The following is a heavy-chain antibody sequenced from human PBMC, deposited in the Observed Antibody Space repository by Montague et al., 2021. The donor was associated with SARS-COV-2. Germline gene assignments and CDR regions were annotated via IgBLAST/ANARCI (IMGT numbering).Heavy chain of an antibody. CDR3: SRDGRHY. CDR2: ISSSSSYI. D-gene: IGHD2-15*01. J-gene: IGHJ4*02. V-gene: IGHV3-21*01. Sequence: SLRLYCAASGFTFSSYSMTWVRQAPGKGLEWVSSISSSSSYIYCADSVKVRFTISRDNAKNSLYLQMNSLRAEDTAVYYWSRDGRHYWGQGTLVTVSS. CDR1: GFTFSSYS.